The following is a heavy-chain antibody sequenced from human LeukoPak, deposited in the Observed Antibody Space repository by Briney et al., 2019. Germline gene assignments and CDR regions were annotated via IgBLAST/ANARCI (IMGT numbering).Heavy chain of an antibody. CDR1: GFTFSDHY. CDR3: SRDATGDH. J-gene: IGHJ4*02. V-gene: IGHV3-72*01. CDR2: SRNRAKSYTT. Sequence: GGSLILSCAVSGFTFSDHYMDWVRQAPGKGLEWVGRSRNRAKSYTTDYAASVKGRFTISRDDSKSTLYLQMNSLETEDTAVYYCSRDATGDHWGQGTLVSVSS.